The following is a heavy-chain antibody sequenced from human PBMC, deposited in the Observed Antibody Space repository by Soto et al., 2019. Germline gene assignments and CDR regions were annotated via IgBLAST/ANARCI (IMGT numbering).Heavy chain of an antibody. Sequence: LSLTCTVSGGSISSGGYYWSWIRQHPGKGLEWIGYIYYSGSTYYNPSLKSRVTISVDTSKNQFSLKLSSVTAADTAVYYCARDRSPWVEYSSTYGNYFDYWGQGTLVTVSS. V-gene: IGHV4-31*03. D-gene: IGHD6-6*01. CDR1: GGSISSGGYY. J-gene: IGHJ4*02. CDR2: IYYSGST. CDR3: ARDRSPWVEYSSTYGNYFDY.